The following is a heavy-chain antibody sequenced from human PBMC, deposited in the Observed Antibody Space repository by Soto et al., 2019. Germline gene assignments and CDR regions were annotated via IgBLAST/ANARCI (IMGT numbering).Heavy chain of an antibody. V-gene: IGHV4-39*01. D-gene: IGHD5-18*01. J-gene: IGHJ4*02. Sequence: QLQLQESGPGLVKPSETLSLTCTVSGGSISSITHSWGWIRQTPGKGLKWIARIYYSGSTYYNPSLKCRVTMSVDTSQSQCSLKLRSVTATDTAVYYCARHDGYSYGYNDYWGQGTLVTVSS. CDR1: GGSISSITHS. CDR2: IYYSGST. CDR3: ARHDGYSYGYNDY.